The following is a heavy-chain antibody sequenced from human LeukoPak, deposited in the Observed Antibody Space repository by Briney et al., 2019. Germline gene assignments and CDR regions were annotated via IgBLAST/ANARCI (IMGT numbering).Heavy chain of an antibody. V-gene: IGHV4-59*01. CDR1: SGSISSYS. CDR2: IYYSGRT. Sequence: PSQTLSLTCTVSSGSISSYSWSWIRQPPRKGLERIGDIYYSGRTNYNPSLKSRVTISVDTSKNQFSLKLSSVTAADTAVYYCAGNDYYDSSGHTKLGYWGQGTLVTVSS. D-gene: IGHD3-22*01. CDR3: AGNDYYDSSGHTKLGY. J-gene: IGHJ4*02.